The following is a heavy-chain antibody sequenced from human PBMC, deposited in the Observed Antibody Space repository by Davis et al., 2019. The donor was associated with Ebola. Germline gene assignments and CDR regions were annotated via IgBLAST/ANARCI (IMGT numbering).Heavy chain of an antibody. CDR3: ARASPGMGDFWSGYSYYYYYYGMDV. J-gene: IGHJ6*02. CDR1: GGSFSGYY. V-gene: IGHV4-34*01. D-gene: IGHD3-3*01. Sequence: SETLSLTCAVYGGSFSGYYWSWIRQPPGKGLEWIGEINHSGSTNYNPSLKSRVTISVDTSKNQFSLKLSSVTAADTAVYYCARASPGMGDFWSGYSYYYYYYGMDVWGQGTTVTVSS. CDR2: INHSGST.